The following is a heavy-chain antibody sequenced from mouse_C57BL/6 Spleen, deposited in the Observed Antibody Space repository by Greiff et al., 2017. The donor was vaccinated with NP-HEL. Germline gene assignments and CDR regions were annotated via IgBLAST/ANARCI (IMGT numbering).Heavy chain of an antibody. CDR3: ARDHWESLAWFAY. Sequence: EVQLVESGGGLVKPGGSLKLSCSASGFTFSSYAMSWVRQTPDTRLEWVATISDGCSYTYYPDNVKGRFTISRDNAKNNLYLQMRHLNSEDTAMYYCARDHWESLAWFAYWGQGTLVTVAA. D-gene: IGHD4-1*01. CDR2: ISDGCSYT. CDR1: GFTFSSYA. V-gene: IGHV5-4*01. J-gene: IGHJ3*01.